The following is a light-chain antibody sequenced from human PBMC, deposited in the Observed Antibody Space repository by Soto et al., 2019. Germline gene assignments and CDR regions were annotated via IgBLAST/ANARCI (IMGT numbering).Light chain of an antibody. Sequence: EIVMTQSLATLSVSPGERATLSCRASQSVSSNLAWYQQKPGQAPRHLLYGASTRATGIPARFSGSGSGTECILNISRLHSEDFAVYYCQKYNNWPPYTFGQGTKQEIK. CDR3: QKYNNWPPYT. J-gene: IGKJ2*01. CDR2: GAS. CDR1: QSVSSN. V-gene: IGKV3-15*01.